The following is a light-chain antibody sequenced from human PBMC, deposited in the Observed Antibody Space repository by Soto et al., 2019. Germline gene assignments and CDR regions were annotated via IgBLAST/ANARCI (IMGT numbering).Light chain of an antibody. J-gene: IGLJ1*01. CDR2: EVS. Sequence: QSVLTQPASVSGSPGQSITISCTGTSSDVGGYNYVSWYQQHPGKAPKLMIYEVSNRTSGVSNRFSGSKSGNTASLTISGIQAEDDADYYCSSYTSSSTLYYVFGTGTKLTVL. CDR1: SSDVGGYNY. V-gene: IGLV2-14*01. CDR3: SSYTSSSTLYYV.